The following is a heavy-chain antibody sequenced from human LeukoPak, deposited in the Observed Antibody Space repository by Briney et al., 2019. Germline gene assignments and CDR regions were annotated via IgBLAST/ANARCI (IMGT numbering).Heavy chain of an antibody. D-gene: IGHD2-2*02. J-gene: IGHJ6*03. CDR3: ARDACSSTSCYTPYYYMDV. Sequence: SVKVSCKASGYTFTSFDINWVRQASGQGLEWMGGIIPIFGTANYAQKFQGRVTITTDESTSTAYMELSSLRSEDTAVYYCARDACSSTSCYTPYYYMDVWGKGTTVTVSS. V-gene: IGHV1-69*05. CDR1: GYTFTSFD. CDR2: IIPIFGTA.